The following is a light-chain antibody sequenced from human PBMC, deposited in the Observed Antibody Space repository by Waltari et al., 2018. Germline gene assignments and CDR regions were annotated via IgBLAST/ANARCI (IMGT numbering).Light chain of an antibody. Sequence: QSVLTQSPSTSGTPGQRVTISCSGSNSNIGSNHVYWYQQLPGTAPKLLIYRSVLRLSGVPVRFSGSRSGTSASLAISGLRSEDEAHYYCFVWDDSLSGLWVFGGGTKLTVL. CDR1: NSNIGSNH. J-gene: IGLJ3*02. V-gene: IGLV1-47*01. CDR2: RSV. CDR3: FVWDDSLSGLWV.